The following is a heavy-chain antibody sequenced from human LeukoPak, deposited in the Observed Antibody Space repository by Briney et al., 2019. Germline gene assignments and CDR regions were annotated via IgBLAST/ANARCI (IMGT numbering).Heavy chain of an antibody. J-gene: IGHJ6*03. CDR1: GGSISSYY. V-gene: IGHV4-4*07. D-gene: IGHD2/OR15-2a*01. CDR3: ARVGGTTKYPYYYYMDV. Sequence: SETLSPTCTVSGGSISSYYWSWIRQPAGKGLEWIGRIYTSGSTNYNPSLKSRVTMSVDTSKNQFSLKLSSVTAADTAVYYCARVGGTTKYPYYYYMDVWGKGTTVTVSS. CDR2: IYTSGST.